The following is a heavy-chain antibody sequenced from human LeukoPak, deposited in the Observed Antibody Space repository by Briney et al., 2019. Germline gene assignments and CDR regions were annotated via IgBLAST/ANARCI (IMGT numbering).Heavy chain of an antibody. CDR2: IYYSGST. V-gene: IGHV4-39*07. CDR1: VGSMSSRSDY. Sequence: PSETLSLTCTVWVGSMSSRSDYGGWIRQPPGKGREWIGSIYYSGSTYYNPSLKSRVTISVGTSKNEFSLKLSSVTAADQDVYYCARERRTSRIITMIRKPAQKTSSYMDVWGKGTTVTISS. J-gene: IGHJ6*03. D-gene: IGHD3-22*01. CDR3: ARERRTSRIITMIRKPAQKTSSYMDV.